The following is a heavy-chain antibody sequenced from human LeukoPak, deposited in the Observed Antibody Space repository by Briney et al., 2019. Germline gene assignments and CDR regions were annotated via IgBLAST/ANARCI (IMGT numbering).Heavy chain of an antibody. J-gene: IGHJ6*03. V-gene: IGHV4-59*01. CDR1: GGSISSYY. CDR3: ARYTSSTSHYYYYYMDV. D-gene: IGHD2-2*01. CDR2: IYYSGST. Sequence: ASETLSLTCTVSGGSISSYYWSWIRQPPGKGLEWIGYIYYSGSTNYNPSLKSRVTISVDTSKNQFSLKLSSVTAADTAVYYCARYTSSTSHYYYYYMDVWGKGTTVIVSS.